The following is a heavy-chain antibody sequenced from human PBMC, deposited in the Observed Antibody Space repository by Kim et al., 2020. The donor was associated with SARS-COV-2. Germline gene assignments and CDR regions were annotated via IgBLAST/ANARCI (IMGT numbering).Heavy chain of an antibody. D-gene: IGHD6-13*01. V-gene: IGHV3-66*02. CDR1: GFTVSSNY. CDR3: ARFSSSWGPFDY. Sequence: GGSLRLSCAASGFTVSSNYMSWVRQAPGKGLEWVSVIYSGGSTYYADSVKGRFTISRDNSKNTLYLQMNSLRAEDTAVYYCARFSSSWGPFDYWGQGTLVTVSS. CDR2: IYSGGST. J-gene: IGHJ4*02.